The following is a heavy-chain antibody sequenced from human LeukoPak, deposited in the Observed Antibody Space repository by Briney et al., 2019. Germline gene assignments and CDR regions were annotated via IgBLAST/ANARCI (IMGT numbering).Heavy chain of an antibody. CDR3: TTVPRRGIDY. CDR2: IRSKAYGGTT. V-gene: IGHV3-49*04. Sequence: GRSLRLSCTASGFTFGDYAMSWVRQAPGKGLEWVGFIRSKAYGGTTEYAASVKGRFTISRDDSKSIAYLQMNSLKTEDTAVYYCTTVPRRGIDYWGQGTLVTVSS. J-gene: IGHJ4*02. D-gene: IGHD3-16*01. CDR1: GFTFGDYA.